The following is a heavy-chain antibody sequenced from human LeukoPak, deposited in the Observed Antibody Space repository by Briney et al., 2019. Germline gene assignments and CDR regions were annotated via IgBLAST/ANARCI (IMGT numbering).Heavy chain of an antibody. Sequence: SVKVSCKTSGYSFTTFGISWVRQAPGQGLEWMGGIIPIFGTANYAQKFQGRVTITADESTSTAYMELSSLRSEDTAVYYCARDARHRYCSTTSCYWGWFAPWGQGTLVTVSS. J-gene: IGHJ5*02. CDR2: IIPIFGTA. CDR3: ARDARHRYCSTTSCYWGWFAP. V-gene: IGHV1-69*13. D-gene: IGHD2-2*01. CDR1: GYSFTTFG.